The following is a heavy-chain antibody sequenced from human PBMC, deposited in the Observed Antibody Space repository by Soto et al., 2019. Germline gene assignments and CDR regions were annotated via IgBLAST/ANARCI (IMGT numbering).Heavy chain of an antibody. CDR1: GGSISSGGYS. D-gene: IGHD3-22*01. J-gene: IGHJ4*02. V-gene: IGHV4-30-2*01. CDR2: IYHSGST. Sequence: QLQLQESGSGLVKPSQTLSLTCAVSGGSISSGGYSWSWFRQPPGKGLEWIGYIYHSGSTYYNPALKSRITLSVYSSKNPFSLKLSSVDAADTPVHYCARGANYYDSSGYYFDYWGQGTLVTVSS. CDR3: ARGANYYDSSGYYFDY.